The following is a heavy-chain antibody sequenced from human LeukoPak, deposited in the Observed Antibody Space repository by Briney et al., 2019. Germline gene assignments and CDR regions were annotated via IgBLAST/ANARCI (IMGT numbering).Heavy chain of an antibody. Sequence: GGSLRLSCAASGFTFSSYAMHWVRQAPGKGLEWVAVISYDGSNKYYADSGNGRFTISRDNSKNTLYLQMNSLRAEDTAVYYCAREEEVLWRWFDPWGQGTLVTVSS. CDR2: ISYDGSNK. D-gene: IGHD3-10*01. V-gene: IGHV3-30*04. CDR3: AREEEVLWRWFDP. CDR1: GFTFSSYA. J-gene: IGHJ5*02.